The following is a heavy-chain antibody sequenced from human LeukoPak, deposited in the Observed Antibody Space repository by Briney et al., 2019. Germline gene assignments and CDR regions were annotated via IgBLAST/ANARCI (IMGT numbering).Heavy chain of an antibody. J-gene: IGHJ6*02. CDR1: GFTFSSYA. Sequence: GGSLRLSCAASGFTFSSYAMHWVRQAPGKGLEWVAVISYDGSNKYYADSVKGRFTISRDNSKNTLYLQMNSLRAEDTAVYYYARDRRYCSSTSCPGVLEWLSFYYYYYGMDVWGQGTTVTVSS. V-gene: IGHV3-30-3*01. CDR2: ISYDGSNK. CDR3: ARDRRYCSSTSCPGVLEWLSFYYYYYGMDV. D-gene: IGHD2-2*01.